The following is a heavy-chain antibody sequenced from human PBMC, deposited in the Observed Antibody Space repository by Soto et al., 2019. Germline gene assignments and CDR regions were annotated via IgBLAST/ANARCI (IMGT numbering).Heavy chain of an antibody. D-gene: IGHD6-19*01. J-gene: IGHJ3*02. CDR3: ASSGGPLPRRWYSSGSKSRGGDAFDI. V-gene: IGHV1-18*04. CDR2: ISAYNGNT. Sequence: GASLKVSSKSSGYAFTSYYRRWVRQAPGQGLEWMGWISAYNGNTNYAQKLQGRVTMTTDTSTSTAYMELRSLRSDDTAVYYCASSGGPLPRRWYSSGSKSRGGDAFDIWGQGTMVTVSS. CDR1: GYAFTSYY.